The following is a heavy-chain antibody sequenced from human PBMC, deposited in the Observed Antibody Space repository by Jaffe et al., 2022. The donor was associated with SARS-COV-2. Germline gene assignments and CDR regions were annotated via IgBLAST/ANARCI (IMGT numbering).Heavy chain of an antibody. V-gene: IGHV3-33*01. CDR1: GFTFSSYG. CDR2: IWYDGGNQ. CDR3: AREFGAAAGIDY. J-gene: IGHJ4*02. D-gene: IGHD6-13*01. Sequence: QVQLVESGGGVVQPGRSLRLSCAASGFTFSSYGMHWVRQAPGKGLEWVTVIWYDGGNQYYADSVKGRFTISRDNSRNTLYLQMNSLRAEDTAVYYCAREFGAAAGIDYWGQGTLVTVSS.